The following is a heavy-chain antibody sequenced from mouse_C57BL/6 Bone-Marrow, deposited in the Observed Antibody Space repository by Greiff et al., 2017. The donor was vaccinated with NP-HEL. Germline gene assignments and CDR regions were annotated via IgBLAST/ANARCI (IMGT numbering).Heavy chain of an antibody. CDR1: GYTFTSYW. CDR3: ARYYSSGYWFAY. J-gene: IGHJ3*01. D-gene: IGHD3-2*02. V-gene: IGHV1-55*01. CDR2: IYPGSGST. Sequence: QVQLQQPGAELVKPGASVKLSCKASGYTFTSYWITWVKQRPGQGLEWIGDIYPGSGSTNYNEKFKSKATLTVDTSSSTAYMQLSSLTSEDSAVYYCARYYSSGYWFAYWGQGTLVTVSA.